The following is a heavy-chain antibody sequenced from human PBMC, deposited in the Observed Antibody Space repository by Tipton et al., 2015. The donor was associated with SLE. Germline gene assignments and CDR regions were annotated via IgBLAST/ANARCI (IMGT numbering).Heavy chain of an antibody. Sequence: QLVQSGPEVKKPGSSVKVSCKASGGTFSSYAISWVRQAPGQGLEWMGGIIPIFGTANYAQKFQGRVTITTDESTSAAYMELSSRRSEDTAVYYGARGLGYSYGCLYWGQGTLVTVSS. CDR2: IIPIFGTA. D-gene: IGHD5-18*01. CDR3: ARGLGYSYGCLY. CDR1: GGTFSSYA. J-gene: IGHJ4*02. V-gene: IGHV1-69*05.